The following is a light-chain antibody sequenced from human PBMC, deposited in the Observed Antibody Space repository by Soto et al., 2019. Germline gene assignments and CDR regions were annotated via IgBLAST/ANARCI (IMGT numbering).Light chain of an antibody. CDR3: QYYSSSPT. Sequence: EIVLTQSPGTVSLSPGDRATLSCRASQSISSGHLAWYQKKPGQAPGLVIFGATGRPTGIPDRFSGTESGTDFTRTISRVEPEDFAGEYCQYYSSSPTVGGGTRVE. CDR2: GAT. CDR1: QSISSGH. V-gene: IGKV3-20*01. J-gene: IGKJ4*01.